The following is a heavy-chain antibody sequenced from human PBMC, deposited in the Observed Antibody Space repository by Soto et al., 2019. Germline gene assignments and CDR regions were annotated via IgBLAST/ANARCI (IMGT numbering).Heavy chain of an antibody. CDR2: ISSSSSYI. J-gene: IGHJ5*02. CDR3: ASFGVENWFDP. V-gene: IGHV3-21*01. D-gene: IGHD3-10*01. CDR1: GFTFSSYS. Sequence: LRLSCAASGFTFSSYSMNWVRQAPGKGLEWVSSISSSSSYIYYADSVKGRFTISRDNAMNSLYLQMNSLRAEDTAVYYCASFGVENWFDPWGQGTLVTVSS.